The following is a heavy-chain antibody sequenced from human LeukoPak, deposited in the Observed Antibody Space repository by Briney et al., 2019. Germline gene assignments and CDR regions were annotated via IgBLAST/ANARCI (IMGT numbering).Heavy chain of an antibody. D-gene: IGHD1-26*01. CDR1: GYTFTNYG. V-gene: IGHV1-18*01. CDR3: ARYSGTYHDYYYYGMDV. J-gene: IGHJ6*02. Sequence: ASVKVSCKASGYTFTNYGISWVRQAPGQGLEWMGWTSAYNCNTKYAQKLQGRVTITTDTSTSTAYMELRSLRSDDTAVYYCARYSGTYHDYYYYGMDVWGQGTTVTVSS. CDR2: TSAYNCNT.